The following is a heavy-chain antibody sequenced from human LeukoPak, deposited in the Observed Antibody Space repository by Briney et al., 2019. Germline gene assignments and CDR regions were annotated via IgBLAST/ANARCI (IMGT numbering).Heavy chain of an antibody. D-gene: IGHD1-1*01. J-gene: IGHJ5*02. CDR2: ISGGGENT. Sequence: GGSLRLSCAASGFTFNIYGMSWVRQAPGKGLEWVSTISGGGENTHYADSVKGRFTVSRDNSKNTMYLQMNNLRGDDTALYYCTKDVGPGYDWFDLWGQGTQVTVSS. CDR3: TKDVGPGYDWFDL. V-gene: IGHV3-23*01. CDR1: GFTFNIYG.